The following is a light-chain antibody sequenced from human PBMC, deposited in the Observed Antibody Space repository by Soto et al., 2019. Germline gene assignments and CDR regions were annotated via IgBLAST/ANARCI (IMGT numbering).Light chain of an antibody. CDR1: QGISSY. Sequence: DIQLTQSPSFLSASVGDRVTITCRASQGISSYLAWYQQKPGKAPKLLIYGASTLQSGVPSRFSGSGSGTEFTLTISSLQPEDFATYYCLQHNSYPWTFGQGTKVDI. J-gene: IGKJ1*01. CDR3: LQHNSYPWT. V-gene: IGKV1-9*01. CDR2: GAS.